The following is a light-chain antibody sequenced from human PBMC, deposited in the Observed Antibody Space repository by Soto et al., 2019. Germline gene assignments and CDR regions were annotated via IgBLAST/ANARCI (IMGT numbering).Light chain of an antibody. Sequence: QSALTQPASVSGSPGQSITISCTGTSSDVGGHNYVSWYQQHPGKAPKLMIYEVTSRPSGVSNRFSGSKSGNTASLTISGLQAEDEGDYYCSSYTSTSTYVFGTGTKVTVL. CDR3: SSYTSTSTYV. J-gene: IGLJ1*01. CDR2: EVT. CDR1: SSDVGGHNY. V-gene: IGLV2-14*01.